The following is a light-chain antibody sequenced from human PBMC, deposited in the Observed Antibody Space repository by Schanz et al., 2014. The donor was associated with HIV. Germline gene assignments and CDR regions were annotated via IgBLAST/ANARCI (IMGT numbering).Light chain of an antibody. CDR1: QSVSSSY. CDR2: GAS. CDR3: QQYGSSPRT. V-gene: IGKV3-20*01. J-gene: IGKJ1*01. Sequence: ENVLTQSPGTLSVSPGERATLSCRASQSVSSSYLAWYQQKPGQAPRLLIYGASSGAPGIPDRFSGSGSGTEFTLTISRLEPEDFALYFCQQYGSSPRTFGQGTRVEV.